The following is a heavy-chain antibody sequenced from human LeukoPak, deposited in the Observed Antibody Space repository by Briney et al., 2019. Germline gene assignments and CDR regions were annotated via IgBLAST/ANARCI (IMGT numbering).Heavy chain of an antibody. V-gene: IGHV3-23*01. D-gene: IGHD3-3*01. Sequence: GGSLRLSCAASGFTFSSYAMSWVRQAPGKGLERVSAISGSGGSTYYADSVKGRFTISRDNSKNTLYLQMNSLRAEDTAVYYCARTDYDFWSGYYSINWFDPWGQGTLVTVSS. CDR2: ISGSGGST. CDR3: ARTDYDFWSGYYSINWFDP. CDR1: GFTFSSYA. J-gene: IGHJ5*02.